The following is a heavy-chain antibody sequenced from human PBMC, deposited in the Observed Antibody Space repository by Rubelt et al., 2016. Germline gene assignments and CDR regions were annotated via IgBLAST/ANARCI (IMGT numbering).Heavy chain of an antibody. J-gene: IGHJ5*01. CDR2: YTGSV. V-gene: IGHV4-38-2*02. D-gene: IGHD7-27*01. CDR1: GYSISSDYY. CDR3: AKHTESRLSGDFDF. Sequence: QVQLQESGPGLVKPSETLSLTCIVSGYSISSDYYWGWVRQPPGKGLEWIGYTGSVNLNPSLKSRLLMSVDPSKSQVSLRLTSVTAADTAVYYCAKHTESRLSGDFDFWGQGILVTVSS.